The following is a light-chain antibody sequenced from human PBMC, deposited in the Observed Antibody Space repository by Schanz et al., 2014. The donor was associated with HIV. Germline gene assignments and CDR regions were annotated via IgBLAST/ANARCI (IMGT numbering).Light chain of an antibody. CDR2: GAS. Sequence: EIVMTQSPGTLSVSPGERATLSCRASQTVSKHLAWYQQKPGQAPRLLIYGASTRVTGIPARFSGSGSGTEFTLTISSLQSEDFAVYYCQQYNNWPPYTFGQGTKLEIK. CDR3: QQYNNWPPYT. V-gene: IGKV3-15*01. CDR1: QTVSKH. J-gene: IGKJ2*01.